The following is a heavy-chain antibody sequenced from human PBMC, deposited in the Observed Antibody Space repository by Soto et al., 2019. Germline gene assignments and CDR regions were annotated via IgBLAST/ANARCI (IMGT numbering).Heavy chain of an antibody. D-gene: IGHD4-17*01. CDR3: VRVTTYGDYYYYYMDV. CDR1: GFTFRTYW. J-gene: IGHJ6*03. CDR2: INSDGSVT. V-gene: IGHV3-74*01. Sequence: EVQLVESGGGLVQPGGSLRLSCAASGFTFRTYWIYWVRQAPGKGLAWVSRINSDGSVTTYAASVKGRFTVSRDNAKNTVYLQMNSLRAEDTAVYYCVRVTTYGDYYYYYMDVWGKGTTVTVSS.